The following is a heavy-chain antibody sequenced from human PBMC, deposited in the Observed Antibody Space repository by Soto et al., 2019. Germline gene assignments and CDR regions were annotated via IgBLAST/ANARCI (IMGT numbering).Heavy chain of an antibody. CDR2: IYSGGNT. V-gene: IGHV3-66*01. Sequence: EVQVVECGGGLVQPGESLRLSCAASGFTVSSNYMSWVRQAPGKGLEWVSVIYSGGNTYYADSVKGRFTISRDNSENTLYLQINSLRVEDTAVYYCASEAWYDFWSGPGWFDPWGQASLVTVSS. CDR3: ASEAWYDFWSGPGWFDP. D-gene: IGHD3-3*01. J-gene: IGHJ5*02. CDR1: GFTVSSNY.